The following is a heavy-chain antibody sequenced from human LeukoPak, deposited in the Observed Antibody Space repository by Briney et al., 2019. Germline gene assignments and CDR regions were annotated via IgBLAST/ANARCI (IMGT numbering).Heavy chain of an antibody. J-gene: IGHJ5*02. D-gene: IGHD2-2*01. Sequence: ASVKVSCKASRYTFTNYAINWVRQAPGQGLEWMGWINTNTGNPTYAQGFTGRFVFSLDTSVSTTYLQISSLKAEDTAVYYCARDPGDDIAVPGDPWGQGTLVSVSS. CDR3: ARDPGDDIAVPGDP. CDR2: INTNTGNP. V-gene: IGHV7-4-1*02. CDR1: RYTFTNYA.